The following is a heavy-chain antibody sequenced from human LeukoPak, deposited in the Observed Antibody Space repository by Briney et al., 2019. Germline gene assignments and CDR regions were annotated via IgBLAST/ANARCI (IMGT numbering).Heavy chain of an antibody. CDR2: IIPIFGTP. CDR3: ARILYYYDSSGYYPGAFDI. J-gene: IGHJ3*02. Sequence: ASVKVSCKASGGTFSSYAINWVRQAPGQGLEWMGGIIPIFGTPNYAQKFQGRVTITADESTSTAYMELSSLRSEVTAVYYCARILYYYDSSGYYPGAFDIWGQGTMVTVSS. V-gene: IGHV1-69*13. D-gene: IGHD3-22*01. CDR1: GGTFSSYA.